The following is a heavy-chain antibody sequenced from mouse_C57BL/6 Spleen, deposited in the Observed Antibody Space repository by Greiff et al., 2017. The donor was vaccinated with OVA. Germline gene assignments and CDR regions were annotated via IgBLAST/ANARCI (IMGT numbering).Heavy chain of an antibody. V-gene: IGHV5-12*01. CDR2: ISNGGGST. Sequence: DVKLVESGGGLVQPGGSLKLSCAASGFTFSDYYMYWVRQTPEKRLEWVAYISNGGGSTYYPDTVKGRFTISRDNAKNTLYLQMSRLKSEDTGMNYCARRDYWGQGTSVTVSS. CDR1: GFTFSDYY. J-gene: IGHJ4*01. CDR3: ARRDY.